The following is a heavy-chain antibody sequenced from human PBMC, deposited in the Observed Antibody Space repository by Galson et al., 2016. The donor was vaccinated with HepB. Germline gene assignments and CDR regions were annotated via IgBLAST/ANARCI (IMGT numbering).Heavy chain of an antibody. CDR3: ARGPSSLGYFDN. CDR2: VIPVFGTR. V-gene: IGHV1-69*06. Sequence: SVKVSCKASGGTFSNYAINWVRQAPGQGLEWMGRVIPVFGTRNYAQRFQGRVTISADKSTSTAYMDLSSLRSEDTAVDYCARGPSSLGYFDNWGQGTLVTVSS. D-gene: IGHD2-15*01. CDR1: GGTFSNYA. J-gene: IGHJ4*02.